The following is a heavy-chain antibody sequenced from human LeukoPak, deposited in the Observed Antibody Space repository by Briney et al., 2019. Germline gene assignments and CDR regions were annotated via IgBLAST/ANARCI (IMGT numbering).Heavy chain of an antibody. CDR2: INPHSGKT. CDR3: ARLSAHYGDYKVDP. CDR1: GYPFSNYD. V-gene: IGHV1-8*01. J-gene: IGHJ5*02. D-gene: IGHD4-17*01. Sequence: ASVKVSCKTSGYPFSNYDINWVRQATGQGLEWMGWINPHSGKTGYAQKFQGRVTMTTDTSASTAYMELSSLRSEDTAVYYCARLSAHYGDYKVDPWGQGTLVTVSS.